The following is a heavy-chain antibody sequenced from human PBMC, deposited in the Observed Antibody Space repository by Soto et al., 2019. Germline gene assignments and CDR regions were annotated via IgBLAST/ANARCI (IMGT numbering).Heavy chain of an antibody. V-gene: IGHV6-1*01. D-gene: IGHD6-13*01. Sequence: PSQTLSLTCAISGDSVSSNSAAWNWIRQSPSRGLEWLGRTYYRSKWYNDYAVSVKSRITINPDTSKNQFSLQLNSVTPEDTAVYYCARDRIAADHYYYYGMAVWGQGTTVTGSS. CDR2: TYYRSKWYN. CDR1: GDSVSSNSAA. CDR3: ARDRIAADHYYYYGMAV. J-gene: IGHJ6*02.